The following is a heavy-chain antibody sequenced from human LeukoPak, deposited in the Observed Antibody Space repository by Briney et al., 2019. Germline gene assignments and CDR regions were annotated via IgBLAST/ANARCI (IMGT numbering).Heavy chain of an antibody. CDR1: GYSFSSYW. J-gene: IGHJ5*02. CDR3: ARGVPAARYPPAWFDP. V-gene: IGHV5-51*01. Sequence: GESLKISCQGSGYSFSSYWIGWVRQMPGKGLEWMGIIYPGDSDTRYSPSFQGQVTISADKSISTAYLQWSSLKASDTDMYYCARGVPAARYPPAWFDPWGQGTLVTVSS. D-gene: IGHD2-2*01. CDR2: IYPGDSDT.